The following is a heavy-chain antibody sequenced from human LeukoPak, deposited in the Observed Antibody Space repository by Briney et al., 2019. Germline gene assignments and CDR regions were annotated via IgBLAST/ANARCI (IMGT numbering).Heavy chain of an antibody. CDR3: AKELGRGSSWHNYYYYGLDV. D-gene: IGHD6-13*01. J-gene: IGHJ6*02. CDR2: ISYDGSNK. Sequence: PGRSLRLSCAASGFTFSSYGMHWVRQASGKGLEWVAVISYDGSNKYYGDSVKGRFTISRDNSKNTLYLQMNSLRAEDTAVYYCAKELGRGSSWHNYYYYGLDVWGQGTTVTVSS. V-gene: IGHV3-30*18. CDR1: GFTFSSYG.